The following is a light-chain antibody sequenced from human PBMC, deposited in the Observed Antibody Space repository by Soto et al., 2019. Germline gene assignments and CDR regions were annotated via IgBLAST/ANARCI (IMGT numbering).Light chain of an antibody. Sequence: IQMTQFPSSLFSSVRDKGTITFQASQDISNYLNWYQQKLGKAPKLLIYDASNLETGVPSRFSGSGSGTDFTFTISSLQPEDIATYYCQQYSHLITFGQGTRLEIK. CDR1: QDISNY. CDR3: QQYSHLIT. V-gene: IGKV1-33*01. CDR2: DAS. J-gene: IGKJ5*01.